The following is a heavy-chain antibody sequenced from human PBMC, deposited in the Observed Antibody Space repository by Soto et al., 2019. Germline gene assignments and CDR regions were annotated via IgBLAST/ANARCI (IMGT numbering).Heavy chain of an antibody. J-gene: IGHJ6*02. V-gene: IGHV1-18*01. D-gene: IGHD6-19*01. CDR3: ARGAVAGWGLYGMDV. CDR2: ISAYKGDT. Sequence: QVQLVQSGAEVKKPGASVKVSCKTSGYTFINSGINWVRQAPGQGLQWMGWISAYKGDTNYAQKFQGRVTMTTDTSTSTAYMDLRNRRSDDTAVYYCARGAVAGWGLYGMDVWGQGTTVTVSS. CDR1: GYTFINSG.